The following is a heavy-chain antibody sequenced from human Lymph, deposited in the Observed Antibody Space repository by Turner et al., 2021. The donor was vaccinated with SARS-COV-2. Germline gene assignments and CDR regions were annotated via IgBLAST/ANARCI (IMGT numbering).Heavy chain of an antibody. V-gene: IGHV1-69*01. D-gene: IGHD6-19*01. CDR2: IIPIFGTG. J-gene: IGHJ3*02. CDR3: ARDKAVAGTLGDFDI. Sequence: SCKASGGAFSSYAISWVRQAPGQGLVWMGGIIPIFGTGNYAQKFQGRVTITADESTSTAYMELSSLRSEDTAVYYCARDKAVAGTLGDFDIWGQGTMVTVSS. CDR1: GGAFSSYA.